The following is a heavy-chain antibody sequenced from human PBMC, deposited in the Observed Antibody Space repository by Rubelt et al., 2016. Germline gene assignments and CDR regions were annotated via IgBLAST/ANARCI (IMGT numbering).Heavy chain of an antibody. CDR2: ISGSGGTT. J-gene: IGHJ5*02. CDR3: AKAGYTSGWFNWFDP. D-gene: IGHD6-19*01. V-gene: IGHV3-23*01. CDR1: GFTFSSYA. Sequence: ESGGGLVQPGGSLRLSCAVSGFTFSSYAMTWVRQAPGKGLQWVSVISGSGGTTYYADSVQGRFTISRDNSTNTLYLQMNRLRAEDTAVYYCAKAGYTSGWFNWFDPWGQGTLVTVSS.